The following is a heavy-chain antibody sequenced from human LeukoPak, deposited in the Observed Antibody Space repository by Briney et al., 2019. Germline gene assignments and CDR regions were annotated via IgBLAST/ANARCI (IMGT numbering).Heavy chain of an antibody. CDR3: ARVLKPGNWFDP. J-gene: IGHJ5*02. D-gene: IGHD2-8*02. CDR1: GGSISSYY. Sequence: SETLSLTCTASGGSISSYYWSWIRQPAGKGLEWIGRIYTSGSTNYNPSLKSRVTMTVDTSKNQFSLKLSSVTAADTAVYYCARVLKPGNWFDPWGQGTLVTVSS. CDR2: IYTSGST. V-gene: IGHV4-4*07.